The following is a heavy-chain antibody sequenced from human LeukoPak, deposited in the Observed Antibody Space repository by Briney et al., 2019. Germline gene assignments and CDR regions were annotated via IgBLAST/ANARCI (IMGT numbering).Heavy chain of an antibody. V-gene: IGHV3-20*04. J-gene: IGHJ5*02. CDR2: INWNGGST. CDR1: GFTFDDYG. Sequence: GGSLRLSCAASGFTFDDYGMSWVRQAPGKGLEWVSGINWNGGSTGYADSVKGRFTISRDNAKNSLYLQMNSPRAEDTALYYCARDLLYAIHGWFDPWGQGTLVTVSS. CDR3: ARDLLYAIHGWFDP. D-gene: IGHD2-8*01.